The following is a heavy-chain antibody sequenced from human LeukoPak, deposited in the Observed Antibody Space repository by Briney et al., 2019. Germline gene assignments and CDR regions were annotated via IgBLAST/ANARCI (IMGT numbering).Heavy chain of an antibody. V-gene: IGHV3-7*01. Sequence: GGSLRLSCAASGFTFTNNFMSWVRQVPGKGLEWVASISVDGSGKVYVDSVKGRFTISRDNAQNSLYLQMNNLRAEDTAVYYCAELGITMIGGVWGKGTTVTISS. CDR1: GFTFTNNF. D-gene: IGHD3-10*02. J-gene: IGHJ6*04. CDR2: ISVDGSGK. CDR3: AELGITMIGGV.